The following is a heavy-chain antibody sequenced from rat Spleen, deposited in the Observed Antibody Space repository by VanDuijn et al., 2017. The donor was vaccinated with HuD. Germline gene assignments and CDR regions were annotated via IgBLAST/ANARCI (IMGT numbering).Heavy chain of an antibody. D-gene: IGHD1-2*01. J-gene: IGHJ1*01. CDR3: TRHGTRYHSSSFYWYFDF. CDR1: GFTFNNYY. Sequence: EVQLVESGGTLVQPGRSMKLSCAASGFTFNNYYMAWVRQAPTRGLEWVASISTGGSNTYYRDSVKGRFTASRNNANSTLYLEMDSLRSEDTATYYCTRHGTRYHSSSFYWYFDFWGPGTKVTVSS. CDR2: ISTGGSNT. V-gene: IGHV5-25*01.